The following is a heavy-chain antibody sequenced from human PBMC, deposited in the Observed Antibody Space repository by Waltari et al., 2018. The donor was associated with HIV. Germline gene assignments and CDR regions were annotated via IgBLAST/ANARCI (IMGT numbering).Heavy chain of an antibody. D-gene: IGHD3-10*01. Sequence: QLQLQESGPGLVKPSETLSLTCSVAGGSRNRYSWGWIRQPPGKGLEWMGSIYYGGSTFYNSSLKSRLTISVDTSKNQFSLKLSSVTAADTAVYYCARHDPGTYYYFDYWGQGTLVTVSS. CDR3: ARHDPGTYYYFDY. CDR1: GGSRNRYS. J-gene: IGHJ4*02. CDR2: IYYGGST. V-gene: IGHV4-39*01.